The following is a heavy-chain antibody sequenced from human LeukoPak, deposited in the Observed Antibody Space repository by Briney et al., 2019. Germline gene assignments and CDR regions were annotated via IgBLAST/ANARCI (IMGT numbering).Heavy chain of an antibody. V-gene: IGHV7-4-1*02. CDR2: INTNTGNP. CDR3: ARVVFSSSSKYYFDY. D-gene: IGHD6-6*01. CDR1: GYTFTSYG. J-gene: IGHJ4*02. Sequence: ASVKVSCKASGYTFTSYGISWVRQAPGQGLEWMGWINTNTGNPTYAQGFTGRFVFSLDTSVSTAYLQISSLKAEDTAVYYCARVVFSSSSKYYFDYWGQGTLVTVSS.